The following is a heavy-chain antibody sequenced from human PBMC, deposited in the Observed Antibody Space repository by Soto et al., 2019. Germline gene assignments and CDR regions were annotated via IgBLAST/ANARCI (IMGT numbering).Heavy chain of an antibody. CDR3: ARQTNCISTSCYVGPTPDNWFDP. CDR1: GGSISSGGYY. D-gene: IGHD2-2*01. V-gene: IGHV4-31*03. Sequence: SETLSLTCTVSGGSISSGGYYWSWIRQHPGKGLEWIGYIYYSGSTYYNPSLKSRVTISVDTSKNQFSLKLSSVTAADTAVYYCARQTNCISTSCYVGPTPDNWFDPWGQRTLVTVSS. CDR2: IYYSGST. J-gene: IGHJ5*02.